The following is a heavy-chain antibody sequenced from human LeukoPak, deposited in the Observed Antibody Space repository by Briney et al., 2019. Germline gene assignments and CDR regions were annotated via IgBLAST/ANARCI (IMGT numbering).Heavy chain of an antibody. CDR3: ARDHSVDTAMVPDY. D-gene: IGHD5-18*01. V-gene: IGHV3-23*01. CDR1: GFTFSSYG. Sequence: GGSLRLSCAASGFTFSSYGMSWVRQAPGKGLEWVSAISATGGTTYYADSVKGRFTISRDNSKNTLYLQMNSLRAEDTAVYYCARDHSVDTAMVPDYWGQGTLVTVSS. CDR2: ISATGGTT. J-gene: IGHJ4*02.